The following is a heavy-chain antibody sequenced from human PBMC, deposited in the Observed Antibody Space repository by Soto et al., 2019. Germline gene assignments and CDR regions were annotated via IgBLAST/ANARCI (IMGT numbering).Heavy chain of an antibody. V-gene: IGHV3-49*03. D-gene: IGHD6-13*01. CDR1: GFTFGDYA. CDR2: IRSKAYGGTT. CDR3: TISIAAAGAFDY. J-gene: IGHJ4*02. Sequence: GGSLRLSCTASGFTFGDYAMSWFRQAPGKGLEWVGFIRSKAYGGTTEYAASVKGRFTISRDDSKSIAYLQMNSLKTEDTAVYYCTISIAAAGAFDYWGQGTLVTVS.